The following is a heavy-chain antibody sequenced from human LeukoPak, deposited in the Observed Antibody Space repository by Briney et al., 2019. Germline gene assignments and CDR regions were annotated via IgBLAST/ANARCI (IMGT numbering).Heavy chain of an antibody. CDR3: ARDRTYYYDSSGYGFDY. Sequence: SETLSLTCTVSGGSISSHYWSWIRQPPGKGLEWLGYIYYSGSTNYNPSLKSRVTISVDTSKNQFSLKLSSVTAADTAVYYCARDRTYYYDSSGYGFDYWGQGTLVTVSS. CDR1: GGSISSHY. V-gene: IGHV4-59*11. J-gene: IGHJ4*02. D-gene: IGHD3-22*01. CDR2: IYYSGST.